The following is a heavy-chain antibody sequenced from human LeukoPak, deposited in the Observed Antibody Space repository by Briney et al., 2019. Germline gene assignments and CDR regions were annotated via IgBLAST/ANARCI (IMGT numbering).Heavy chain of an antibody. J-gene: IGHJ4*02. CDR2: IFSGGST. Sequence: PGGSLRLSCAASGFSASSNFMTWVRQAPRKGLEWLSVIFSGGSTYYADSVKGRFTISRDNSKNTLYLQMNSLRAEDSAVYYCAKELPPLVKYYFDYWGQGTLVTVSS. CDR3: AKELPPLVKYYFDY. V-gene: IGHV3-53*01. CDR1: GFSASSNF. D-gene: IGHD1-26*01.